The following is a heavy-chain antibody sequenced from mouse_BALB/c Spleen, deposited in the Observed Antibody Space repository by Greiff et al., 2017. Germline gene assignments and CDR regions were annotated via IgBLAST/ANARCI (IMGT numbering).Heavy chain of an antibody. D-gene: IGHD1-1*01. Sequence: VHLVESGPGLVAPSQSLSITCTVSGFSLTSYGVHWVRQPPGKGLEWLGVIWAGGSTNYNSALMSRLSISKDNSKSQVFLKMNSLQTDDTAMYYCARAIYYGSSWYFDVWGAGTTVTVSS. J-gene: IGHJ1*01. V-gene: IGHV2-9*02. CDR2: IWAGGST. CDR1: GFSLTSYG. CDR3: ARAIYYGSSWYFDV.